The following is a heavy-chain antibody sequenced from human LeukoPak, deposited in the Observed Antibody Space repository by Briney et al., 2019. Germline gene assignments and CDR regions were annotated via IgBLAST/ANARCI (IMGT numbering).Heavy chain of an antibody. V-gene: IGHV3-30-3*01. D-gene: IGHD1-26*01. CDR3: AMTDRNPRKSTTRRIVGAPTSEERGPFDS. J-gene: IGHJ4*02. Sequence: PGRSLRLSCAASGFTFSSYAMHWVRQAPGKGLEWVAVISYDGSNKYYADSVKGRFTISRDNSKNTLYLQMNSLRAEDTAVYYCAMTDRNPRKSTTRRIVGAPTSEERGPFDSWGQGTLVTVSS. CDR1: GFTFSSYA. CDR2: ISYDGSNK.